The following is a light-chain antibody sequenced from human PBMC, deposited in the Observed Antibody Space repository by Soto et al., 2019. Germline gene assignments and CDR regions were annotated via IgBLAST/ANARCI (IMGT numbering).Light chain of an antibody. CDR1: SSNIGAGYD. CDR2: SNT. CDR3: QSYDSSLSGYV. V-gene: IGLV1-40*01. J-gene: IGLJ1*01. Sequence: QSVLTQPPSVSGAPGQRVTISCTGSSSNIGAGYDVHWYQHLPGAAPKLFIYSNTNRPSGVPDRFSGSRSGTSASLAITGLQAEDEADYSCQSYDSSLSGYVFGTGTKVTVL.